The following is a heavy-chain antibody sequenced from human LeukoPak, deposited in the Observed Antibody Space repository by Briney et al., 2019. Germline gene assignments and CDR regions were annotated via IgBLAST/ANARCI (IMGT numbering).Heavy chain of an antibody. CDR2: IYYSGST. V-gene: IGHV4-39*01. J-gene: IGHJ4*02. Sequence: PSETLSLTCTVSGGSISSSSYYWGWIRQPPGKGLEWIGSIYYSGSTYYNPSLKGRVTISVDTSKNQFSLKLSSVTAADTAVYYCARGSVAAAGELWNYWGQGTLVTVSS. CDR3: ARGSVAAAGELWNY. D-gene: IGHD6-13*01. CDR1: GGSISSSSYY.